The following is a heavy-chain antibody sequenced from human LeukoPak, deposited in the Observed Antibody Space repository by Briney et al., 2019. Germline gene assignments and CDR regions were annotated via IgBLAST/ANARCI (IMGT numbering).Heavy chain of an antibody. Sequence: ASVKVSCKASGYTFTGYYIHWGRQAPGQGLEWMGWINPNSGGTNYAQKFQGRVTMIRDTSISTAYMELSRLRSDDTAVYYCARDRPEYDSSGYYYASDAFDIWGQGTMVTVSS. CDR2: INPNSGGT. CDR3: ARDRPEYDSSGYYYASDAFDI. CDR1: GYTFTGYY. V-gene: IGHV1-2*02. J-gene: IGHJ3*02. D-gene: IGHD3-22*01.